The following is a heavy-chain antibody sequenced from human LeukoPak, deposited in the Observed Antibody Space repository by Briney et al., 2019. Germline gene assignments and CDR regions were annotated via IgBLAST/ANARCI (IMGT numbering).Heavy chain of an antibody. CDR1: GYTFTSYD. Sequence: ASVKVSCKASGYTFTSYDINWVRQATGQGLEWMGWMNPNSGNTGYAQKFQGRVTMTRNTSISTAYMELSSLRSEDTAVYYCARRAAAGTGIAYYYYGMDVCGQGTTVAVSS. V-gene: IGHV1-8*01. J-gene: IGHJ6*02. CDR2: MNPNSGNT. D-gene: IGHD6-13*01. CDR3: ARRAAAGTGIAYYYYGMDV.